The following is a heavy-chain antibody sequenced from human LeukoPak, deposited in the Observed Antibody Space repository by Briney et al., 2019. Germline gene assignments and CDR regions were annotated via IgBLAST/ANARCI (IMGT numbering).Heavy chain of an antibody. CDR3: ASEYFDWLSPTYY. CDR2: IYHSGST. CDR1: GYSISSGYY. J-gene: IGHJ4*02. D-gene: IGHD3-9*01. Sequence: SETLSLTCTVSGYSISSGYYWGWIRQPPGKGLEWIGSIYHSGSTYYNPSLKSRVTISVDTSKNQFSLKPSSVTAADTAVYYCASEYFDWLSPTYYWGQGTLVTVSS. V-gene: IGHV4-38-2*02.